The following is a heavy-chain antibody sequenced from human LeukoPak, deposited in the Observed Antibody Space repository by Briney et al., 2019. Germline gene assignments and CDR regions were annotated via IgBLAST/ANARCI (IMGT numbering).Heavy chain of an antibody. J-gene: IGHJ4*02. CDR2: ISYDGSNK. D-gene: IGHD6-19*01. V-gene: IGHV3-30*03. Sequence: GRSLRLSCAASGFTFSSYGMHWVRQAPGKRLEWVAVISYDGSNKYYSDSVKGRFTISRDNSKNTLYLQMNSLRAEDTAVYYCARDFAVAGTGYWGQGTLVTVSS. CDR1: GFTFSSYG. CDR3: ARDFAVAGTGY.